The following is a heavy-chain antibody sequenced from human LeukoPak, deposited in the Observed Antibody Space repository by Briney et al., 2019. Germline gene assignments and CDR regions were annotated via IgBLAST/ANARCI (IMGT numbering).Heavy chain of an antibody. D-gene: IGHD3-22*01. CDR3: AREEPDSSGYYRWARFDY. CDR1: GFTFSSYA. J-gene: IGHJ4*02. CDR2: ISYDGSNK. V-gene: IGHV3-30-3*01. Sequence: GGSLRLSCAASGFTFSSYAMHWVRQAPGKGLEWVAVISYDGSNKYYADSVKGRFTISRDNSKNTLYPQMNSLRAEDTAVYYCAREEPDSSGYYRWARFDYWGQGTLVTVSS.